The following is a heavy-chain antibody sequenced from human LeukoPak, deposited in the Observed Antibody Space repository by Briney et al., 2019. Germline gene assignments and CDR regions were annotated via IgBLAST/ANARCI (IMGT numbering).Heavy chain of an antibody. J-gene: IGHJ4*02. CDR1: GFTFSNFA. CDR3: AKALSDFDY. CDR2: ISYDGSNK. D-gene: IGHD3-16*02. Sequence: GGSLRLSCAASGFTFSNFAMSWVRQAPGKGLEWVAVISYDGSNKYYADSVKGRFTISRDNSKNTLYLQMNSLRAEDTAVYYCAKALSDFDYWGQGTLVTVSS. V-gene: IGHV3-30*18.